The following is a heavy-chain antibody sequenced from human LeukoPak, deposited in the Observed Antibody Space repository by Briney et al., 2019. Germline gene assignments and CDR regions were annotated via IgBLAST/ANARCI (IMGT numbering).Heavy chain of an antibody. CDR1: GFTFSSYG. CDR3: AKDRVEMATIFDY. CDR2: ISGSGGST. V-gene: IGHV3-23*01. D-gene: IGHD5-24*01. J-gene: IGHJ4*02. Sequence: GALRLSCAASGFTFSSYGMSWVRQAPGKGLEWVSAISGSGGSTYYADSVKGRFTISRDNSKNTLYLQMNSLRAEDTAVYYCAKDRVEMATIFDYWGQGTLVTVSS.